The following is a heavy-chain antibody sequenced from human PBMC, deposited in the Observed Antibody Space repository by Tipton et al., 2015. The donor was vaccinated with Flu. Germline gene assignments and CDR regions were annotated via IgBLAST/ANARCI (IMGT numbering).Heavy chain of an antibody. V-gene: IGHV3-74*01. CDR1: GFTFSTYW. J-gene: IGHJ6*02. CDR3: ARVDYYDKGRRMDV. D-gene: IGHD3-22*01. Sequence: SLRLSCAASGFTFSTYWMHWVRQVPGKGLVWVSRINTDGSTTNYADSVKGRFTISRDNAKNTLYLQMSSLRAEDTAVYYCARVDYYDKGRRMDVWGQGTTVPV. CDR2: INTDGSTT.